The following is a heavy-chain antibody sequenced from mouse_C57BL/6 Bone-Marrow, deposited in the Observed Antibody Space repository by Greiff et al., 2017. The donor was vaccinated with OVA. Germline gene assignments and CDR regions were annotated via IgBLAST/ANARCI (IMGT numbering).Heavy chain of an antibody. CDR1: GFTFSSYA. D-gene: IGHD2-4*01. J-gene: IGHJ4*01. Sequence: EVMLVESGEGLVKPGGSLKLSCAASGFTFSSYAMSWVRQTPEKRLEWVAYISSGGDYIYYADTVKGRFTISSDNARNTLYLQMSSLKSEDTAMYYCTRDRDYDYDNAMDYWGQGTSVTVSS. CDR2: ISSGGDYI. V-gene: IGHV5-9-1*02. CDR3: TRDRDYDYDNAMDY.